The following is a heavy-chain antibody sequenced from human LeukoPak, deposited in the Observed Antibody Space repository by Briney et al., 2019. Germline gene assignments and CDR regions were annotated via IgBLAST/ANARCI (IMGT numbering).Heavy chain of an antibody. V-gene: IGHV3-21*01. Sequence: GGSLRLSCAASGFTFSSYSMNWVRQAPGKGLEWVSSISSSSSYIYYADSVKGRFTISRDNAKNSLYLQMNSLRAEDTAVYYCAREEKPTEAVYYYYMDVWGKGTTVTVSS. J-gene: IGHJ6*03. CDR1: GFTFSSYS. CDR2: ISSSSSYI. CDR3: AREEKPTEAVYYYYMDV.